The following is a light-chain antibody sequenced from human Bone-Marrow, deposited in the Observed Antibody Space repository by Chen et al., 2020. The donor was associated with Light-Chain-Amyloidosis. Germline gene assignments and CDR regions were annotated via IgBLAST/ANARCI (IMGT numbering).Light chain of an antibody. V-gene: IGLV3-25*03. Sequence: SYELTQPPSVSVSPGQTARITCSGDDLPTKYAYWYQQKPGQAPVLVIHRDTERPSGISERFSGSREGTKATLTISGVQAEDEADYHCQSADSSGTYEVIFGGGTKRTVL. CDR2: RDT. CDR1: DLPTKY. J-gene: IGLJ2*01. CDR3: QSADSSGTYEVI.